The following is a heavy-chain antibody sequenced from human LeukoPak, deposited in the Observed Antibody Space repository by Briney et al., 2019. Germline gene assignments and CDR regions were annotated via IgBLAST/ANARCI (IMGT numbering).Heavy chain of an antibody. D-gene: IGHD5-18*01. CDR1: GGSISSSNW. Sequence: SETLSLTCTVSGGSISSSNWWSWVRQPPGKGLEWIGEIYHSGSTNYNPSLKSRVTISVDKSKNQFSLKLSSVTAADTAVYYCAINVGGYSYGSYYWGQGTLVTISS. CDR3: AINVGGYSYGSYY. V-gene: IGHV4-4*02. J-gene: IGHJ4*02. CDR2: IYHSGST.